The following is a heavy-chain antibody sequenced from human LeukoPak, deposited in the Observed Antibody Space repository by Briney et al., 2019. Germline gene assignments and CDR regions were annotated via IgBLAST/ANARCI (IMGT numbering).Heavy chain of an antibody. V-gene: IGHV1-69*06. Sequence: ASVKVSCTASGGTFNSYAISWVRQAPGQGLEWMGGIIPIFGTTNYARTLRGRVTLTADKSTRTAYMELSSLRSEDTAVYYCARDNDSRDPPHFDYWGQGTLVTVSS. D-gene: IGHD3-16*01. CDR1: GGTFNSYA. CDR3: ARDNDSRDPPHFDY. J-gene: IGHJ4*02. CDR2: IIPIFGTT.